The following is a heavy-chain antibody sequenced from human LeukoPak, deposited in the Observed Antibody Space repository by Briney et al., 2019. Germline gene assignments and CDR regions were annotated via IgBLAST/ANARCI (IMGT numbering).Heavy chain of an antibody. Sequence: SETLSLTCTVSGGSISSGSYYWSWIRQPAGKGLEWIGRLYTSGSTNYNPSLKSLVSISVDTSKNQFSLKLSSVTAADTCLYYCARDSYCGGDCYYSYWGQGTLVTVSS. CDR2: LYTSGST. CDR3: ARDSYCGGDCYYSY. J-gene: IGHJ4*02. D-gene: IGHD2-21*01. V-gene: IGHV4-61*02. CDR1: GGSISSGSYY.